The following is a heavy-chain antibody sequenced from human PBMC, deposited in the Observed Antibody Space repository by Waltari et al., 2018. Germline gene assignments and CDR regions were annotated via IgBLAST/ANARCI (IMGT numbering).Heavy chain of an antibody. Sequence: QVQLVQSGAEVKKPGASVKVSCKASGYTFTSYDINWVRQATGQGREWMGRKNPHTGTTDFAQKVQGRVTMTRNTSISTAYMELSSLRSEETAGYYCARGGRMVRGSYYWFDPWGQGTLVTVSS. J-gene: IGHJ5*02. CDR1: GYTFTSYD. CDR3: ARGGRMVRGSYYWFDP. CDR2: KNPHTGTT. D-gene: IGHD3-16*01. V-gene: IGHV1-8*02.